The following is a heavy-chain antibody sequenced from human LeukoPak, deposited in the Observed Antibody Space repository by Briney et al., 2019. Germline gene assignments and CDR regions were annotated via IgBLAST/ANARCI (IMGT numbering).Heavy chain of an antibody. J-gene: IGHJ5*02. V-gene: IGHV1-2*02. CDR2: IIPNSGDT. CDR1: GYTFIGYY. Sequence: ASVKVSCKASGYTFIGYYIHWVRQAPGQGLEWVGWIIPNSGDTKYAQKFQGRVTMTRDTSISTAYMELSRLRSDDTAVYYCARDLFDVVVVAAASHWFDPWGQGTLVTVSS. D-gene: IGHD2-15*01. CDR3: ARDLFDVVVVAAASHWFDP.